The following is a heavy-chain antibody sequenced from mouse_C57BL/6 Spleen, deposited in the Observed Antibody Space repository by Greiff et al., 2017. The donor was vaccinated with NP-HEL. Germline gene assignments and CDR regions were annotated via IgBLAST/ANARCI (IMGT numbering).Heavy chain of an antibody. Sequence: VQLQQSGPELVKPGASVKMSCKASGYTFTDYNMHWVKQSHGKSLEWIGYINPYHGGTSYNQKCKGKATVTVNKSSSTADMEIRSLTSEDSAVYYCALSTMVTTWFAYWGQGTLVTVSA. J-gene: IGHJ3*01. CDR2: INPYHGGT. CDR3: ALSTMVTTWFAY. D-gene: IGHD2-2*01. CDR1: GYTFTDYN. V-gene: IGHV1-22*01.